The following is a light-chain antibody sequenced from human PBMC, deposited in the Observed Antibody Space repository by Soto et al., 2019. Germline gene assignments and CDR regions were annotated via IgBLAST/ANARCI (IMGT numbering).Light chain of an antibody. CDR1: QSVSSY. CDR2: DAS. V-gene: IGKV3-11*01. Sequence: EIVLTQSPATLSLSPGERAPLSCRASQSVSSYLAWYQQKPGQAPRLLIYDASNRATGIPARFSGTGSETDFTLTISSLEPEDFAIYYCQQRSKMPLTFGHGTKVDIK. CDR3: QQRSKMPLT. J-gene: IGKJ1*01.